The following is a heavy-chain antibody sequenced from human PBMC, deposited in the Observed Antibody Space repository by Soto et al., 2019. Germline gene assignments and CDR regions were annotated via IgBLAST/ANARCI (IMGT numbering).Heavy chain of an antibody. Sequence: HVQLRESGPGLVKPSDTLSLTCAVSGFSISGDNWWGWIRQAPGKGLEWIGYVSHTGFSHYNPSLESRVTMSVDTSKNLFYLKLTSVTAVDTAVYYCVKNTGGYRPFDDWGQGTLVTVSS. CDR3: VKNTGGYRPFDD. CDR1: GFSISGDNW. CDR2: VSHTGFS. V-gene: IGHV4-28*01. J-gene: IGHJ4*02. D-gene: IGHD2-8*02.